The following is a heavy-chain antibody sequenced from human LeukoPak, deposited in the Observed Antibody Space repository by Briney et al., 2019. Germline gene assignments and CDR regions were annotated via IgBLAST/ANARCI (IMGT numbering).Heavy chain of an antibody. V-gene: IGHV4-38-2*01. CDR1: GFSMSTWYD. J-gene: IGHJ3*02. Sequence: SEPLTLTCAVSGFSMSTWYDWGWIRQPPGKGLEGIESFYHSGNTYYNPSLKSRVTISVDTSKNQFSRMLSSVTAADTAVYYCARVLKWFGVDAFDIWGQGTMVTVSS. CDR3: ARVLKWFGVDAFDI. D-gene: IGHD3-10*01. CDR2: FYHSGNT.